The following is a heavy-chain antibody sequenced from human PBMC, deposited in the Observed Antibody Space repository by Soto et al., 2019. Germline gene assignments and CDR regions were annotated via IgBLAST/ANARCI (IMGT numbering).Heavy chain of an antibody. Sequence: PSETLSLTCTVSGGSISIRTYYWGWIRQPPGKGLEWIASIYYSGSTYYNPSLKSRATISVDTSKNQFSLNLDSVTAADTAVYYCARPPTASLDAFEIWGQGTMVTVSS. V-gene: IGHV4-39*01. CDR3: ARPPTASLDAFEI. J-gene: IGHJ3*02. CDR2: IYYSGST. CDR1: GGSISIRTYY.